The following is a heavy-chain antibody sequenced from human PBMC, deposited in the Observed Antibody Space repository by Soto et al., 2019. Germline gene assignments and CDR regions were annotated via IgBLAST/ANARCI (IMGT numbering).Heavy chain of an antibody. D-gene: IGHD2-2*02. J-gene: IGHJ6*02. CDR1: GGSFSGYY. Sequence: XETLSLTFPVYGGSFSGYYWSWIRQPPGKGLEWIGEINHSGSTNYNPSRKSRVTISVDTSKNQLSLKLSSVTAADTAVYYCARESLVVPAAIRDYYYYGMDVWGQGTTVTVSS. CDR3: ARESLVVPAAIRDYYYYGMDV. CDR2: INHSGST. V-gene: IGHV4-34*01.